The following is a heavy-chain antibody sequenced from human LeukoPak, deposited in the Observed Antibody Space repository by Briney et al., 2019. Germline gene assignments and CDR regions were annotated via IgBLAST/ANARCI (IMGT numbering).Heavy chain of an antibody. CDR1: GFTFSSFS. Sequence: GGSLRLSCAATGFTFSSFSMHWVRQAPGKGLEWVAVTSYDGSNKYYADSVKGRFTISRDNSKNTLYLQMNSLRTEDTAVYYCAKGRVGANGYYYYGVDVWGQGTTVTVSS. D-gene: IGHD1-26*01. CDR3: AKGRVGANGYYYYGVDV. J-gene: IGHJ6*02. V-gene: IGHV3-30*18. CDR2: TSYDGSNK.